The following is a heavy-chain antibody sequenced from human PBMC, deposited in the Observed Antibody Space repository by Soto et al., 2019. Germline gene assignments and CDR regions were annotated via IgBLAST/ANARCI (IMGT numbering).Heavy chain of an antibody. CDR2: IYDSGST. Sequence: QVQLQESGPGLVKPSETLSLTCTVSGASIRSYYWSWIRQPPGKGLEWIGYIYDSGSTNYNPSLESRVTISVDTSKNQFSLKLSSVTSADTAVYYCARYYNVFGYFDCWGQGALVTVSS. CDR3: ARYYNVFGYFDC. CDR1: GASIRSYY. V-gene: IGHV4-59*01. D-gene: IGHD1-1*01. J-gene: IGHJ4*02.